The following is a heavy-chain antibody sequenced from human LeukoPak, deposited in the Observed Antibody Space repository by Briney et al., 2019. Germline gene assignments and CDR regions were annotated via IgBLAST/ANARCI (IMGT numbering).Heavy chain of an antibody. CDR2: ISGSGGST. CDR1: GFTFSSYA. Sequence: GRSLRLSCAASGFTFSSYAMSWVRQAPGKGLECVSAISGSGGSTHYADSVKGRYTISRDNSKNTLYLQMSSLRAEDTAVYYCAKIRGYNYGDAFDIWGQGTMVTVSS. CDR3: AKIRGYNYGDAFDI. D-gene: IGHD5-18*01. V-gene: IGHV3-23*01. J-gene: IGHJ3*02.